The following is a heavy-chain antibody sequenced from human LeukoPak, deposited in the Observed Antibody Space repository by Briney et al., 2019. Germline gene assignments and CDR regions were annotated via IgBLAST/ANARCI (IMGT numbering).Heavy chain of an antibody. D-gene: IGHD4-23*01. V-gene: IGHV4-59*01. CDR2: IYYSGST. J-gene: IGHJ4*02. Sequence: SETLSLTCTVSGVSISSYYWSWIRQPPGKGLDWIGYIYYSGSTHYNPSLKSRVTVSVDTSKNQFSLKLSSVTAADTAVYYCARYGGNFDYWGQGTLVTVSS. CDR3: ARYGGNFDY. CDR1: GVSISSYY.